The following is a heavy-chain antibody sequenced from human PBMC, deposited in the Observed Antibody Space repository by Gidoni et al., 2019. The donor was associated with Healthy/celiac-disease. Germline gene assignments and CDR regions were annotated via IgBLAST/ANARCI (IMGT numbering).Heavy chain of an antibody. CDR3: ARESGYSSGWSGEGRFDY. CDR1: GGTFSSYA. CDR2: IIPIFGTA. Sequence: QVQLVQSGAEVKKPGSSVKVSCKASGGTFSSYAISWVRQAPGQGLEWMGGIIPIFGTANYAQKFQGRVTITADESTSTAYMELSSLRSEDTAVYYCARESGYSSGWSGEGRFDYWGQGTLVTVSS. J-gene: IGHJ4*02. V-gene: IGHV1-69*01. D-gene: IGHD6-19*01.